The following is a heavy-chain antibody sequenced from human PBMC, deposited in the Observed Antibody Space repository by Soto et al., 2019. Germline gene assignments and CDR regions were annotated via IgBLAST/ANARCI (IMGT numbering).Heavy chain of an antibody. J-gene: IGHJ4*02. D-gene: IGHD3-10*01. CDR1: GGTFTSFP. CDR2: IIPTFDTT. Sequence: VQLVQSGAEVKKPGSSVKVSCKASGGTFTSFPFSWVRQAPGQGLEWMGGIIPTFDTTNYAQKFQGRITITADESTTRAYMELSGLRSEDTAVYYCARESGDYGRPYFDYWGQGTLVTVSS. CDR3: ARESGDYGRPYFDY. V-gene: IGHV1-69*01.